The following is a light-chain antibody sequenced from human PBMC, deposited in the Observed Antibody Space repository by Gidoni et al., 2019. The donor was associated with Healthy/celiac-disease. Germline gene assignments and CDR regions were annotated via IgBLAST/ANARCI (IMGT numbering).Light chain of an antibody. J-gene: IGLJ2*01. CDR3: SSYTSSSTVV. CDR1: SSDVGGYNY. Sequence: QSALTQPASVSGSPGQSITISCTGTSSDVGGYNYVSWYQQHPGKAPKLRIYDVSNRPSGVSNRFSGSKSGNTASLTISVLQAEDEADYYCSSYTSSSTVVFGGGNKLTVL. CDR2: DVS. V-gene: IGLV2-14*01.